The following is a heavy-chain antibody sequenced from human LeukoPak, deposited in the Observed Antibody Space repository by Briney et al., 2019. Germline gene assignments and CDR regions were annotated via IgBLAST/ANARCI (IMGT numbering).Heavy chain of an antibody. J-gene: IGHJ4*02. Sequence: ASVKVSCKASGYTFPTYYIHWVRRSPGQGLEWMGIINPSGGSTSYAQKFQGRLTMTRDTSTSTVYMELSSLRSEDTAVYYCARPSGTYFPIDYWGQGTLVTVSS. V-gene: IGHV1-46*01. CDR3: ARPSGTYFPIDY. CDR2: INPSGGST. D-gene: IGHD1-26*01. CDR1: GYTFPTYY.